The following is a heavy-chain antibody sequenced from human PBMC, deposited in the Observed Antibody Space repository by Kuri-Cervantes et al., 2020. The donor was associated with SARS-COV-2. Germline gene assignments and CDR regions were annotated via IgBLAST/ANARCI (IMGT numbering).Heavy chain of an antibody. D-gene: IGHD3-22*01. J-gene: IGHJ5*02. Sequence: GGSLRLSCAASGFTFDDYGMSWVRQAPGKGLEWVSGINWSDTSTGYADSVKGRFTISRDNAKNSVHLQMNSLRAEDTALYHCARGAHYYDSSSYPEWFDPWGQGTLVTVSS. CDR2: INWSDTST. CDR1: GFTFDDYG. CDR3: ARGAHYYDSSSYPEWFDP. V-gene: IGHV3-20*01.